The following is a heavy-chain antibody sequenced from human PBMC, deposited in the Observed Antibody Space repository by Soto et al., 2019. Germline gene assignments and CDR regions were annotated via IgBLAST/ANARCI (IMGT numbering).Heavy chain of an antibody. V-gene: IGHV4-59*11. D-gene: IGHD6-19*01. CDR1: GDSITTLY. CDR3: ARGGPYSSGSYVDN. Sequence: SETLSLTCSVSGDSITTLYWSWIRQPPGKGLEWIGQSFYTGNTNNNPSLKSRVTMSVDTSKNQFSLRLTSVTAADTAVYYCARGGPYSSGSYVDNWGQGTLVTVSS. J-gene: IGHJ4*02. CDR2: SFYTGNT.